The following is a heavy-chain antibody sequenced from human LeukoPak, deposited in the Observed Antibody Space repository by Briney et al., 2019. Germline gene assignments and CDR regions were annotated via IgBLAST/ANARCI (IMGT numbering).Heavy chain of an antibody. CDR1: GGPISSSNW. Sequence: PSETLSLTCAVSGGPISSSNWWSWVRQPPGKGLEWMGVIYHSGSTNYNPSLKSRVTISVDKSKNQFSLKLSSVTAADTAVYYCARALAGYCSSTSCYGGPFDYWGQGTLVTVSS. D-gene: IGHD2-2*01. CDR2: IYHSGST. J-gene: IGHJ4*02. CDR3: ARALAGYCSSTSCYGGPFDY. V-gene: IGHV4-4*02.